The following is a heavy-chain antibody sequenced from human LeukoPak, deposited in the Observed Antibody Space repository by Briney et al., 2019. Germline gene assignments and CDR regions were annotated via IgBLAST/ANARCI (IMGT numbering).Heavy chain of an antibody. CDR3: ARRFYGRWLQLDDGYYFDY. CDR2: IYPGDSDT. V-gene: IGHV5-51*01. D-gene: IGHD5-24*01. CDR1: GYSFTSYW. Sequence: GESLKISCKGSGYSFTSYWIGWVRQMPGKGLEWMGIIYPGDSDTRYSPSFQGQVTISADKSISTAYLQWSSLKASDTAMYYCARRFYGRWLQLDDGYYFDYWGQGTLVTVSS. J-gene: IGHJ4*02.